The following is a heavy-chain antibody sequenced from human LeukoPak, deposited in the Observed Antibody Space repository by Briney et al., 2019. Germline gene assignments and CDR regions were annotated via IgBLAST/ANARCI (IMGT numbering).Heavy chain of an antibody. CDR1: GFTVSSNY. Sequence: PGGSLRLSCAASGFTVSSNYMSWVRQAPGKGLEWVSVIYSGGSTYYADSVKGRFTISRDNSKNTLYLQMNSLRAEDTAVYYCAKERCSGGSCYSYFDYWGQGTLVTVSS. J-gene: IGHJ4*02. D-gene: IGHD2-15*01. CDR3: AKERCSGGSCYSYFDY. V-gene: IGHV3-53*01. CDR2: IYSGGST.